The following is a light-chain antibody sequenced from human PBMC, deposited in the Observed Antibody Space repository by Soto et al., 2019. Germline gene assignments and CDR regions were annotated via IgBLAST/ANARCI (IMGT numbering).Light chain of an antibody. V-gene: IGKV3-20*01. CDR3: QQYTGPPTT. Sequence: EVGLSQSAGTLSLYPGERATLSCRASQTVSSNYLAWCQQRPGQAPRLLIYGASTRAAGIPDRFSGSGSGTDFTLTITRLEPEDSAVYICQQYTGPPTTFGQGTRLEI. CDR1: QTVSSNY. J-gene: IGKJ5*01. CDR2: GAS.